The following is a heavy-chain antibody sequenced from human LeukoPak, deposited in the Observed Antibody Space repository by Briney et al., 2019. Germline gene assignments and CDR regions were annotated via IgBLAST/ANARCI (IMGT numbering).Heavy chain of an antibody. J-gene: IGHJ6*03. CDR3: ARDRSGSSWWKLDYMDV. D-gene: IGHD6-13*01. CDR2: ISSSSSYI. Sequence: PGGSLRLSCAASGFTFNSYAMTWVRQAPGKGLEWVSSISSSSSYIYYADSVKGRFTIFRDNAKNSLYLQMNSLRAEDTAVYYCARDRSGSSWWKLDYMDVWGKGTTVTVSS. CDR1: GFTFNSYA. V-gene: IGHV3-21*01.